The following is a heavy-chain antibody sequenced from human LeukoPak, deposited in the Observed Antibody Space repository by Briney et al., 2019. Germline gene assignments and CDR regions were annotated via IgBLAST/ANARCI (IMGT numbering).Heavy chain of an antibody. Sequence: GGSLRLSCAASGFTFSSYEMNWVRQAPGKGLEWVSYISSSGSTIYYADSVKGRLTISRDNAKNSLYLQMNSLRAEDTAVYYCARNFHRRLYDSSAYYPYWGQGTLVTVSS. CDR2: ISSSGSTI. D-gene: IGHD3-22*01. CDR1: GFTFSSYE. CDR3: ARNFHRRLYDSSAYYPY. J-gene: IGHJ4*02. V-gene: IGHV3-48*03.